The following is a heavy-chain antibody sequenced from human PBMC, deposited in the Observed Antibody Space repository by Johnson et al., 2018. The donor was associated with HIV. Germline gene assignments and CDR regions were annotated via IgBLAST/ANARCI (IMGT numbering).Heavy chain of an antibody. CDR1: GFTFSSYA. V-gene: IGHV3-23*04. CDR3: ARAGRLRYLDWLLSAFDI. D-gene: IGHD3-9*01. CDR2: ISGSGGST. Sequence: VQLVESGGGLVQPGGSLRLSCAASGFTFSSYAMSWVRQAPGKGLEWVSAISGSGGSTYYADSVKGRFTISRDNAKNSLYLQMNSLRAEDTAVYYCARAGRLRYLDWLLSAFDIGGQGTMVTVSS. J-gene: IGHJ3*02.